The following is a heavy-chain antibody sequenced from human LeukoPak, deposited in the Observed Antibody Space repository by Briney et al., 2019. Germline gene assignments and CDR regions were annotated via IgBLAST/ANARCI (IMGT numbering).Heavy chain of an antibody. CDR2: IWYDASNK. Sequence: GGSLRLSCAASGISFRSYGMHWVRQAPGKGLEWVTFIWYDASNKYYAESVKGRFTISRDNSRNTVVLQMNSLRAEDTPLSYCATEISPHSFRSWGHGTLVTVSS. D-gene: IGHD2/OR15-2a*01. CDR3: ATEISPHSFRS. V-gene: IGHV3-30*02. J-gene: IGHJ5*01. CDR1: GISFRSYG.